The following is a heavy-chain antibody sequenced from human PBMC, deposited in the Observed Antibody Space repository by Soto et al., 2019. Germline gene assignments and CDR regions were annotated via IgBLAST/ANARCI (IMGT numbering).Heavy chain of an antibody. CDR3: AKVGVLRTNFRWFDL. CDR2: ITISGNYI. V-gene: IGHV3-21*01. D-gene: IGHD2-8*01. CDR1: GFAFQTYT. Sequence: EGQLVESGGGLVKPGGSLRLSCAASGFAFQTYTMEWPRQPPGKGLEWVSSITISGNYIYYADSVKGRFTISRDNGRNSVYLQMNSLRAEDTAVYYCAKVGVLRTNFRWFDLWGQGTLVTVSS. J-gene: IGHJ5*02.